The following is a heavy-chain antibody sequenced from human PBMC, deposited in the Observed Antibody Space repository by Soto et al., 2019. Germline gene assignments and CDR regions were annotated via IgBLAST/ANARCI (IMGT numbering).Heavy chain of an antibody. CDR3: ARVERGITIFGVVIPPFDY. J-gene: IGHJ4*02. V-gene: IGHV3-11*01. D-gene: IGHD3-3*01. Sequence: GGSLRLSCAASGFTFSDYYMSWIRQAPGKGLEWVSYISSSGSTIFYADSVKGRFTISRDNAKNSLYLQMNSLRAEDTAVYYCARVERGITIFGVVIPPFDYWGQGTLVTVSS. CDR1: GFTFSDYY. CDR2: ISSSGSTI.